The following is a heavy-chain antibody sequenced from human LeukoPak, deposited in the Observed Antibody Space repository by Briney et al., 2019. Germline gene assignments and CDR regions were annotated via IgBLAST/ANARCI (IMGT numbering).Heavy chain of an antibody. V-gene: IGHV3-21*01. CDR3: VRGGPGVRRKYYYYMDV. CDR2: IGSSSRYI. Sequence: PGGSLRLSCAASGFTFSNYTMNWVRQAPGKGLVWVSSIGSSSRYIYYADSVQGRFSISRDNAKNSLYLQMNSLGAEDTAVYYCVRGGPGVRRKYYYYMDVWGKGTTVTVSS. J-gene: IGHJ6*03. CDR1: GFTFSNYT. D-gene: IGHD3-10*01.